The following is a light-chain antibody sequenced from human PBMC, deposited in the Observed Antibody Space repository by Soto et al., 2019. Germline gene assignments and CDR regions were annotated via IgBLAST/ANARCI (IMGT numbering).Light chain of an antibody. CDR2: TAS. J-gene: IGKJ4*01. V-gene: IGKV1-39*01. CDR1: QSISSY. Sequence: DLQMTQSPSSLSASVGDRVTITCRASQSISSYLNWYQQKPGKAPKLLIYTASSLQSGVPSRFSGSRSGTDFTLTISSLQPEDSATYYCQQSYSMTTFGGGTKVEIK. CDR3: QQSYSMTT.